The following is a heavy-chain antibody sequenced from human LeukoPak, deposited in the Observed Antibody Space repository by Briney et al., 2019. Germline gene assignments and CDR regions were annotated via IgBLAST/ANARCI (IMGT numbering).Heavy chain of an antibody. CDR3: ARGRPQSSVYDY. V-gene: IGHV3-53*01. CDR1: GFIVSTTF. Sequence: GGSLRLSCAASGFIVSTTFLTWVRQAPGKGLEWVSVIVTDGSAFYADSVKGRFTISRDSSKNTLYLQMNSLRAEDTAVYYRARGRPQSSVYDYWGQGTLVTVSS. D-gene: IGHD5-24*01. CDR2: IVTDGSA. J-gene: IGHJ4*02.